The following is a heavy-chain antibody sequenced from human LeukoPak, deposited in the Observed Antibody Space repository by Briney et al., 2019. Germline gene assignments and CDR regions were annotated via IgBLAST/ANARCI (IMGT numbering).Heavy chain of an antibody. CDR3: ARERTRTSTGYFDY. D-gene: IGHD1-14*01. J-gene: IGHJ4*02. CDR2: IGTTSGAI. V-gene: IGHV3-48*01. Sequence: GGSLRLSCAASGFTFNAFGMNWVRQAPGKGLEWVSYIGTTSGAIYYADSVKGRFTISRDSAKNSLYLQMNSLRAEDTAVYYCARERTRTSTGYFDYWGQGTLVTVSS. CDR1: GFTFNAFG.